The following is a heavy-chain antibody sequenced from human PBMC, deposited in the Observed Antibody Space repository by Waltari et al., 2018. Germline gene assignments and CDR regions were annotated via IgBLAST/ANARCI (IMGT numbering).Heavy chain of an antibody. CDR1: GFTFSSYA. CDR3: AKDLWDILTGYYSY. J-gene: IGHJ4*02. Sequence: EVQLLESGGGLVQPGGSLSLSCAASGFTFSSYAMSWVRQAPGKGLEWVSAISGSGGSTYYADSVKGRFTISRDNSKNTLYLQMNSRRAEDTAVYYCAKDLWDILTGYYSYWGQGTLVTVSS. D-gene: IGHD3-9*01. V-gene: IGHV3-23*01. CDR2: ISGSGGST.